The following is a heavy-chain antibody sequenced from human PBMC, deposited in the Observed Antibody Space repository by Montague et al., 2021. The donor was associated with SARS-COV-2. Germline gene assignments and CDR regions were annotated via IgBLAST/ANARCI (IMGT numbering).Heavy chain of an antibody. CDR3: ARSYGTTVVTRAFDY. CDR1: GFSLSTSGMC. V-gene: IGHV2-70*01. CDR2: IDWGDDK. J-gene: IGHJ4*02. Sequence: PALVKPTQTLTLTCTFSGFSLSTSGMCVSWIRQPPGKALEWLTLIDWGDDKYYSTSLKTRLTISKDASKNQVVLTMTNMGPVDTATYYCARSYGTTVVTRAFDYWGQGTLVTVSS. D-gene: IGHD4-23*01.